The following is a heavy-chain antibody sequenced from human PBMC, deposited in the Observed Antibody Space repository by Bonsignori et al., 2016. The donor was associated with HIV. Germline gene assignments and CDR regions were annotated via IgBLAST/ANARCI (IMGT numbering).Heavy chain of an antibody. CDR3: AKVRVTAALANYFDY. V-gene: IGHV3-30*02. CDR2: IRYDGSNT. Sequence: WIRQPPGKGLEWLAFIRYDGSNTYYTDSVKGRFTISRDNSKNTLFLQMNSLRVEDTAVYYCAKVRVTAALANYFDYWGQGTLVTVSS. J-gene: IGHJ4*02. D-gene: IGHD2-2*01.